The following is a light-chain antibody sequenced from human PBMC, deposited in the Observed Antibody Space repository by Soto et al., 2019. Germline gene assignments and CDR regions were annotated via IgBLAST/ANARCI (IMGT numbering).Light chain of an antibody. Sequence: EILLTQSPATLSLSPGERATLSCRASQSVSGDLAWYQQKPGQAPRLLMYDASNRATGIPARFSGSGTGTDFTLTISSLEPEDFAVYYCQQRSNWPSTFGGGTKVEIK. J-gene: IGKJ4*01. CDR1: QSVSGD. V-gene: IGKV3-11*01. CDR2: DAS. CDR3: QQRSNWPST.